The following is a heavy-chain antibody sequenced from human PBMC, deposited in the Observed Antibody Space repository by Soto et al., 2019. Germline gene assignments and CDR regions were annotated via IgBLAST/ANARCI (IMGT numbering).Heavy chain of an antibody. CDR3: GSVRPSGYVLS. J-gene: IGHJ5*02. Sequence: SETLSLTCTVSGGSLSSYYWTWIRQSPGKGLEWIGYVYFSGNTNYNPSLKSRVTISIDTSKNQFSLRLASVTAADTAFYYCGSVRPSGYVLSWGQGTLVTV. V-gene: IGHV4-59*01. CDR2: VYFSGNT. D-gene: IGHD6-25*01. CDR1: GGSLSSYY.